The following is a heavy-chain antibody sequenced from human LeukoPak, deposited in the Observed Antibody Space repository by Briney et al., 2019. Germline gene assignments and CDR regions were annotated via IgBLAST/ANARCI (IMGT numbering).Heavy chain of an antibody. CDR2: IYYSGST. Sequence: SETLSLTCTVSGGSISSSSYYWGWIRQPPGKGLEWIGSIYYSGSTYYNPSLKSRVTISVDTSKNQFSLKLSSVTAADTAVYYCARHRGRGYYDSSGYYQDWSQGTLVTVSS. CDR3: ARHRGRGYYDSSGYYQD. CDR1: GGSISSSSYY. J-gene: IGHJ4*02. D-gene: IGHD3-22*01. V-gene: IGHV4-39*01.